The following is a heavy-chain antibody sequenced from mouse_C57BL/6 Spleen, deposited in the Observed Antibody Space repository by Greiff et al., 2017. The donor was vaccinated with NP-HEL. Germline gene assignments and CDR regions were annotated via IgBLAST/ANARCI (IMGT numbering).Heavy chain of an antibody. J-gene: IGHJ2*01. CDR1: GYTFTDYY. CDR2: INPYNGGT. D-gene: IGHD2-4*01. CDR3: ASKIYGDYGDYFDY. Sequence: EVQLQQSGPVLVKPGASVKMSCKASGYTFTDYYMNWVKQSHGKSLEWIGVINPYNGGTSYNQKFKGKATLTVDKSSSTAYMELNSLTSEDSAVYYCASKIYGDYGDYFDYWGQGTTLTVSS. V-gene: IGHV1-19*01.